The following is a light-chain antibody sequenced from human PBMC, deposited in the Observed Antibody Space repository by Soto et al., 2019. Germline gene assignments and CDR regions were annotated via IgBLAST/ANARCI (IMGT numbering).Light chain of an antibody. V-gene: IGKV3-20*01. Sequence: NVFTQSPSTLALSPGERGTHPFRARQSVSSGYLAWYQQKPGQAPRLLIYDASYRATGIPDRFSGSGSGTDFTLTISRLEPEDFAVYYCHQYDTSPVTFGQGTKVDIK. CDR1: QSVSSGY. CDR3: HQYDTSPVT. J-gene: IGKJ1*01. CDR2: DAS.